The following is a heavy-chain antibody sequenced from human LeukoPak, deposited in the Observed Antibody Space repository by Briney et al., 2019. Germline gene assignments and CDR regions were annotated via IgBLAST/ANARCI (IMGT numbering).Heavy chain of an antibody. V-gene: IGHV3-23*01. J-gene: IGHJ3*02. CDR1: GFTFSSYV. CDR2: VSGSGYST. Sequence: PGGSLRLSCAASGFTFSSYVMSWVRQAPGKGLEWVSGVSGSGYSTYYADAVKGRFSMSRDNSKSTLYLQMNSLRAEDTAVYYCAKARTGVAISQLDALDIWGQGTKVTVSS. CDR3: AKARTGVAISQLDALDI. D-gene: IGHD7-27*01.